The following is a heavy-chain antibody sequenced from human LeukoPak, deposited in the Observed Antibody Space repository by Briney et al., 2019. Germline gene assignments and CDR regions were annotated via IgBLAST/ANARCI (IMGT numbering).Heavy chain of an antibody. CDR1: GFIFDNYA. Sequence: VGSLRLSRAAPGFIFDNYAIHWVRQAPGKGLEWVSLISGDGGSTFYADSVRGRFTISRDNTRKFLSLQMSSLRSEDTALYYCARESETSGWYDYWGQGSLGSVSS. D-gene: IGHD6-19*01. J-gene: IGHJ4*02. V-gene: IGHV3-43*02. CDR2: ISGDGGST. CDR3: ARESETSGWYDY.